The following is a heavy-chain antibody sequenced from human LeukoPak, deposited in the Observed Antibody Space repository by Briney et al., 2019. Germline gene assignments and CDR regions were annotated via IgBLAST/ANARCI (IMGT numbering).Heavy chain of an antibody. J-gene: IGHJ6*03. CDR2: ISSSGSTI. D-gene: IGHD2-21*01. CDR1: GFTFSSYE. Sequence: PGGSLRLSCAASGFTFSSYEMNWVRQAPGKGLEWVSYISSSGSTIYYADSVKGRFTISRDNAKNSLYLQMNSLRAEDTAVHYCARDCADYYYYMDVWGKGATVTVSS. V-gene: IGHV3-48*03. CDR3: ARDCADYYYYMDV.